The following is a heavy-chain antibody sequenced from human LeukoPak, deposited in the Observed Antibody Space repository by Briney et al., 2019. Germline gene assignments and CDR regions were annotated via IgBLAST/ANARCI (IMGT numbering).Heavy chain of an antibody. CDR3: AKGQGIAVAGTSDY. D-gene: IGHD6-19*01. V-gene: IGHV3-23*01. J-gene: IGHJ4*02. CDR1: GFTFSSYA. Sequence: PGGSLRLSCAASGFTFSSYAMSWVRQAPGKGLEWVSAISGSGGSTYCADSVKGLFTISRDNSKNTLYLQMNSQGDEDTAVYYCAKGQGIAVAGTSDYWGQGTLVTVSS. CDR2: ISGSGGST.